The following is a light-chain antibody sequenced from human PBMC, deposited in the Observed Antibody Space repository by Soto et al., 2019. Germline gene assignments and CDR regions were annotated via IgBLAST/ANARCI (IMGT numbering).Light chain of an antibody. Sequence: QSPLAQAASVSGSPGQSITISCTGTSSDVGGYNYVSWYQQHPGKAPKLMIYEVSNRPSGVSNRFSGSKYGNTASLTISGLQAEDEADYYCRSYTSSSTPSVFGTGTKVTVL. J-gene: IGLJ1*01. CDR1: SSDVGGYNY. CDR2: EVS. CDR3: RSYTSSSTPSV. V-gene: IGLV2-14*01.